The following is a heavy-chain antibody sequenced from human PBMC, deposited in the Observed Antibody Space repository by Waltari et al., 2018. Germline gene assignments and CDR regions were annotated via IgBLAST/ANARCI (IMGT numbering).Heavy chain of an antibody. J-gene: IGHJ4*02. D-gene: IGHD1-20*01. CDR2: IYYTGRT. V-gene: IGHV4-30-4*08. CDR1: GGSISSGEYY. CDR3: ARFLTGNYFDY. Sequence: QVQLQESGPGLMKPSQTLSLTCTVSGGSISSGEYYWSWIRQPPGRGLEWIGYIYYTGRTYSNPSLKSRVAMSVDTSKNQFSLKLSSVTAADTAVYYCARFLTGNYFDYWGQGTLVPVSS.